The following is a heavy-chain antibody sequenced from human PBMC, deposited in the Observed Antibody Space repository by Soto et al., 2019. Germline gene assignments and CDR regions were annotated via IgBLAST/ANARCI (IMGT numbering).Heavy chain of an antibody. D-gene: IGHD3-22*01. J-gene: IGHJ6*02. CDR1: GGAFRNYA. V-gene: IGHV1-69*01. CDR2: VMPTFGAG. CDR3: AASRGFYEAMDA. Sequence: QVQLVQSGAEVKKPGSSVKVSSTASGGAFRNYAVSWVRQAPGQGLEWMGAVMPTFGAGVYAQKFQGRLTIFADESTNTAYLNVSSLTFEAAAIYYCAASRGFYEAMDAWGQGTTLTVSS.